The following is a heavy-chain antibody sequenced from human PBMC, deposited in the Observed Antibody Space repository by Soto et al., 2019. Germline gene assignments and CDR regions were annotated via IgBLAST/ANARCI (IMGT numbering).Heavy chain of an antibody. D-gene: IGHD3-22*01. CDR2: IYHSGST. V-gene: IGHV4-38-2*01. CDR3: ATVATTTIVVVINRPDAFDL. Sequence: PSETLSLTCAVSGYSISSGYYWGWIRQPPGKGLEWIGSIYHSGSTYYNPSLKSRVTISVDTSKNQFSLKLSSVTAADTAVYYCATVATTTIVVVINRPDAFDLWGQATMVTVSS. J-gene: IGHJ3*01. CDR1: GYSISSGYY.